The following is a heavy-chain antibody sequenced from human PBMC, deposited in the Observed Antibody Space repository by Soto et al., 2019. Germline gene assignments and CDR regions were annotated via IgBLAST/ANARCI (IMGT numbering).Heavy chain of an antibody. Sequence: GGSLRLSCAASGFTFSSYAMHWVRQAPGKGLEWVAVISYDGSNKYYADSVKGRFTISRDNSKNTLYLQMNSLRAEDTAVYYCARGRMTTVTGDAFDIWGQGTMVTVSS. J-gene: IGHJ3*02. CDR3: ARGRMTTVTGDAFDI. CDR1: GFTFSSYA. CDR2: ISYDGSNK. V-gene: IGHV3-30-3*01. D-gene: IGHD4-17*01.